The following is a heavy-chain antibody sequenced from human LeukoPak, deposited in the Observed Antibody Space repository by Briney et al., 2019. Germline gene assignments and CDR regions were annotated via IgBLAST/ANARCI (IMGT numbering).Heavy chain of an antibody. D-gene: IGHD3-10*01. CDR2: FYHSGIS. J-gene: IGHJ4*02. CDR1: GGSISSGGYY. Sequence: PSETLSLTCTVSGGSISSGGYYWNWIRQPPGKGLEWFGYFYHSGISYYNPSLKSRVTISVDTSKNQFSLKPSSVTAADTAVYYCARGDYYGSGSRYFDYWGQGTLVTVSS. V-gene: IGHV4-30-2*01. CDR3: ARGDYYGSGSRYFDY.